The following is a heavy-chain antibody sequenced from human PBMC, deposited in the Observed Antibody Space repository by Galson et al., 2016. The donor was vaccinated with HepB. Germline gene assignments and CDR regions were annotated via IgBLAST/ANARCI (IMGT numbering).Heavy chain of an antibody. Sequence: ETLSLTCTVSGGSISSSSYYWGWIRQPPGKGLEWIGSIYYSGSTYYNPSLKSRVTISVDTSKNQFSLKLSSVTAADTAVYYCARQTRYYDILTGYYDYGMDVWGKGTTVTVSS. D-gene: IGHD3-9*01. CDR3: ARQTRYYDILTGYYDYGMDV. CDR2: IYYSGST. CDR1: GGSISSSSYY. V-gene: IGHV4-39*01. J-gene: IGHJ6*04.